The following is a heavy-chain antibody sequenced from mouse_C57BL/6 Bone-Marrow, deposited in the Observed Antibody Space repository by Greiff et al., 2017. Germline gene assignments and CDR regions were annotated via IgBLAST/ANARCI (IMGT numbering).Heavy chain of an antibody. J-gene: IGHJ2*01. Sequence: VQLKESGAELVRPGASVKLSCTASGFNIKDDYMHWVKQRPEQGLEWIGWIDPENGDTEYASKFQGKATITADTSSNTAYLPLSSLTSEDTAVYYCTTSWLYFDYWGQGTTLTVSS. CDR2: IDPENGDT. CDR3: TTSWLYFDY. CDR1: GFNIKDDY. V-gene: IGHV14-4*01.